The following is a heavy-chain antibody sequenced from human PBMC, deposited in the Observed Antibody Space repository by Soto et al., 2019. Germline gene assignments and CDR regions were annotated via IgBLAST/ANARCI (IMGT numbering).Heavy chain of an antibody. D-gene: IGHD3-10*01. Sequence: QVQLQESGPGLVKPSETLSLSCGVSGGSISQYYWSWIRQPAGKGLEWIGRIYSGGRTNYNPSLESRFTMSVETSKNKFSLKLSSVTAADTAVYYCARGPGGFGDFSLDYWGQGTLVTVSS. CDR2: IYSGGRT. V-gene: IGHV4-4*07. CDR1: GGSISQYY. CDR3: ARGPGGFGDFSLDY. J-gene: IGHJ4*02.